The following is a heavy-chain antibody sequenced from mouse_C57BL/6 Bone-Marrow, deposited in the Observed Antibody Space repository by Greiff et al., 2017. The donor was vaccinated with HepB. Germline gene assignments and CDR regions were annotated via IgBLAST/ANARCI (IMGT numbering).Heavy chain of an antibody. CDR3: ARDGDYGSSYYFDY. CDR2: ISYDGSN. Sequence: EVKVEESGPGLVKPSQSLSLTCSVTGYSITSGYYWNWIRQFPGNKLEWMGYISYDGSNNYNPSLKNRISITRDTSKNQFFLKLNSVTTEDTATYYCARDGDYGSSYYFDYWGQGTTLTVSS. CDR1: GYSITSGYY. V-gene: IGHV3-6*01. D-gene: IGHD1-1*01. J-gene: IGHJ2*01.